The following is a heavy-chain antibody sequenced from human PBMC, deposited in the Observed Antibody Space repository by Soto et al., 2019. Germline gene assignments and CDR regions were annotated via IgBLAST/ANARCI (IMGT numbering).Heavy chain of an antibody. Sequence: EVQLLESGGGLVQPGGSLRLSCAASGFTFSSYAMSWVRQAPGKGLEWVSAISGSGGSTYYADSVKGRFTISRDNSKNTLYLQMNSLRAEDTAVYYCAKRGLAGTTARYYYGMDVWGQGTTVTVSS. CDR2: ISGSGGST. CDR3: AKRGLAGTTARYYYGMDV. D-gene: IGHD1-7*01. V-gene: IGHV3-23*01. J-gene: IGHJ6*02. CDR1: GFTFSSYA.